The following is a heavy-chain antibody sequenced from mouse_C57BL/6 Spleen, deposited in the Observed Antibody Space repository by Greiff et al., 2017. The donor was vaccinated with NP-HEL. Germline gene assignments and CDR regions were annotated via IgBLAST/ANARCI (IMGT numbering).Heavy chain of an antibody. Sequence: EVKLLESGPGLVKPSQSLSLTCSVTGYSITSGYYWNWIRQFPGNKLEWMGYISYDGSNNYNPSLKNRISITRDTSKNQFFLKLNSVTTEDTATYYCAREEVITTVVAPNWYFDVWGTGTTVTVSS. CDR2: ISYDGSN. D-gene: IGHD1-1*01. CDR3: AREEVITTVVAPNWYFDV. J-gene: IGHJ1*03. CDR1: GYSITSGYY. V-gene: IGHV3-6*01.